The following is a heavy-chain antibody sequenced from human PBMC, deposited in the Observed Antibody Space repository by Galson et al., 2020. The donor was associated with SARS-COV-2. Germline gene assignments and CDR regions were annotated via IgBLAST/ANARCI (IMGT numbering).Heavy chain of an antibody. J-gene: IGHJ4*02. V-gene: IGHV3-30*02. CDR3: AKDSVVYHAGSGTYLDY. D-gene: IGHD3-10*01. CDR1: GFTFSAYG. CDR2: IRYGGINT. Sequence: GASLRLTCAASGFTFSAYGMHWVSQDPGSGLAWVAFIRYGGINTFHRDSVKGRFTITRDNSKNTLNVQMNSLRSDDTAVYYGAKDSVVYHAGSGTYLDYWGQGILVTVSS.